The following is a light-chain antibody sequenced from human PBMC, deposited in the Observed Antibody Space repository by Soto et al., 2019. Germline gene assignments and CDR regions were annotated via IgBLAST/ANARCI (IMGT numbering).Light chain of an antibody. Sequence: IVVTQSPATLSVSPGETVTLSCRVSQSGSSSLAWYQQKPGQAPRLLISGAYTRATGIPARFSGSGSGTEFTLAISGLQSEDLAVCYCQQYYNWPELAFGGGTRVEIE. V-gene: IGKV3-15*01. CDR1: QSGSSS. J-gene: IGKJ4*01. CDR3: QQYYNWPELA. CDR2: GAY.